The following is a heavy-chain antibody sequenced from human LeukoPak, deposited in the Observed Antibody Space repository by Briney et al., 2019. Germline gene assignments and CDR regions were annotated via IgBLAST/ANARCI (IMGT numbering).Heavy chain of an antibody. CDR1: GFSFSTYG. CDR2: IWYDGSIK. J-gene: IGHJ4*02. V-gene: IGHV3-33*01. CDR3: ARAVGPFDY. Sequence: GRSLRLSCAASGFSFSTYGMHWVRQAPDKGLEWVAVIWYDGSIKYYADSVKGRFTIFRDNSENTLYLQMNSLRVEDTGVFYCARAVGPFDYWGPGTLVTVSS. D-gene: IGHD4-23*01.